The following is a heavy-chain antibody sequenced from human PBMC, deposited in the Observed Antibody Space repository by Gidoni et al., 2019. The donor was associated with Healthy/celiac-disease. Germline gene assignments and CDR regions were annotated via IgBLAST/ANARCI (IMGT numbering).Heavy chain of an antibody. CDR3: AKGPEVWTIFGVVTEYFQH. Sequence: QVQLVESGGGVVQPGRSLRLSCAASGFTFSSYGMHWVRQAPGKGLEWVAVISYDGSNKYYADSVKGRFTISRDNSKNTLYLQMNSLRAEDTAVYYCAKGPEVWTIFGVVTEYFQHWGQGTLVTVSS. D-gene: IGHD3-3*01. J-gene: IGHJ1*01. CDR1: GFTFSSYG. V-gene: IGHV3-30*18. CDR2: ISYDGSNK.